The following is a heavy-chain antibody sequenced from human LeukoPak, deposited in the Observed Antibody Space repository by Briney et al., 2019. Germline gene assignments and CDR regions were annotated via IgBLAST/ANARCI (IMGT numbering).Heavy chain of an antibody. CDR3: ARGLTILGHAFDI. CDR2: MNPNSGNT. V-gene: IGHV1-8*03. Sequence: ASVNVSCKASGYTFTSYDINWVRQATGQGLEWMGWMNPNSGNTGYAQKFQGRVTITRNTSISTAYMELSSLRSEDTAVYYCARGLTILGHAFDIWGQGTMVTVSS. D-gene: IGHD3-3*01. J-gene: IGHJ3*02. CDR1: GYTFTSYD.